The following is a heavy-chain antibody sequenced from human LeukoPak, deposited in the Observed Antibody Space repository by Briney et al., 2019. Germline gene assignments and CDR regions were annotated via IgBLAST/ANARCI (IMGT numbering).Heavy chain of an antibody. V-gene: IGHV1-24*01. CDR1: GYTLTELS. CDR3: ATAKDKGYYYYYGMDV. Sequence: ASVKVSCKVSGYTLTELSMHWVRQAPGKGLEWMGGFDPEDGETIYAQKFQGRVTMTEDTSTDTAYMELSSLRPEDTAVYYCATAKDKGYYYYYGMDVWGQGTTVTVSS. CDR2: FDPEDGET. J-gene: IGHJ6*02. D-gene: IGHD2-15*01.